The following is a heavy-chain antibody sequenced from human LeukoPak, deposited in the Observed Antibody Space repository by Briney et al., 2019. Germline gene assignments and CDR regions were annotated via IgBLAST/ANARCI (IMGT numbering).Heavy chain of an antibody. CDR1: GFTFSTYW. CDR3: ARRYSSSPRFDP. J-gene: IGHJ5*02. Sequence: GSLRLSCSASGFTFSTYWMSWVRQPPGKGLEWIGEINHSGSTNYNPSLKSRVTISVDTSKNQFSLKLSSVTAADTAVYYCARRYSSSPRFDPWGQGTLVTVSS. CDR2: INHSGST. D-gene: IGHD6-13*01. V-gene: IGHV4-34*01.